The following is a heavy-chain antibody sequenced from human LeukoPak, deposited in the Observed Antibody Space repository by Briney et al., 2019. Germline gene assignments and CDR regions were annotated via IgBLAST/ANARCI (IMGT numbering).Heavy chain of an antibody. Sequence: GGSLRLSCAASGFTFSSYGMHWVRQAPGKGLEWVAVTWYDGRNNYYAASVKGRFTISRDGSKTTVYLLMNSLRAEDTAVYYCAREVAPLYFHYGMDVWGEGTTVTVSS. CDR1: GFTFSSYG. CDR2: TWYDGRNN. D-gene: IGHD2-21*01. J-gene: IGHJ6*01. V-gene: IGHV3-33*01. CDR3: AREVAPLYFHYGMDV.